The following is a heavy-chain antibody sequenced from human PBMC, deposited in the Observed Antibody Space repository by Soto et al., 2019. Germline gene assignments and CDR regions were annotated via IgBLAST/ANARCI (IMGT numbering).Heavy chain of an antibody. CDR2: IYSGGST. D-gene: IGHD4-17*01. Sequence: EVQLVESGGGLVQPGGSLRLSCGASGFTVSSNYMSWVRQAPGKGLEWVSVIYSGGSTYYADSVKGRFTISRDNSKNTLYLQMNSLRAEDTAVYYCARDSLTTVTAFQHWGQGTLVTVSS. J-gene: IGHJ1*01. CDR1: GFTVSSNY. V-gene: IGHV3-66*01. CDR3: ARDSLTTVTAFQH.